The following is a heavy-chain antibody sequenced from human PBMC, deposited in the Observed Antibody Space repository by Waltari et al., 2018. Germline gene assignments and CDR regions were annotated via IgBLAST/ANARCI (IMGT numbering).Heavy chain of an antibody. V-gene: IGHV1-3*01. CDR3: ARDPGYCSSTSCFSYYYYGMDV. J-gene: IGHJ6*02. CDR1: GYTFPSYA. Sequence: QVQLVQSGAEVQKPGASVKVSCKASGYTFPSYAMHWVRQATGQRLEWMGWINAGNGNTKYSQKFQGRVTITRDTSASTAYMELSSLRSEDTAVYYCARDPGYCSSTSCFSYYYYGMDVWGQGTTVTVSS. D-gene: IGHD2-2*01. CDR2: INAGNGNT.